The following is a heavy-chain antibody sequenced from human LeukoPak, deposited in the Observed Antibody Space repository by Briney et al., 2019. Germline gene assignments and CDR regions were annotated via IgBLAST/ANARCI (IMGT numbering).Heavy chain of an antibody. D-gene: IGHD3-10*01. CDR3: AKDHGTMVRGIYYFDY. CDR2: ISGSGGST. CDR1: GFTFSSYA. J-gene: IGHJ4*02. Sequence: GGSLRLSCAASGFTFSSYAMSWVRQAPGKGLEWVSAISGSGGSTYYADSVKGRFTISRDNSKNTLYLQMNSLRAEDTAAYYCAKDHGTMVRGIYYFDYWGQGTLVTVSS. V-gene: IGHV3-23*01.